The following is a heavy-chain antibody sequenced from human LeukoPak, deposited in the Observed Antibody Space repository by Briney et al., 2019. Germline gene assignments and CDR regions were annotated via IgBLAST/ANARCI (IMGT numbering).Heavy chain of an antibody. Sequence: ASVKVSCKASGYTFTSYGISWVRQAPGQGLVGMGWISAYNGNTNYAQKLQGRVTMTTDTSTSTAYMELRSLRSDDTAVYYCARGRGVWSTNWFDPWGEGTLVTVSS. J-gene: IGHJ5*02. CDR3: ARGRGVWSTNWFDP. CDR1: GYTFTSYG. CDR2: ISAYNGNT. V-gene: IGHV1-18*01. D-gene: IGHD2-8*01.